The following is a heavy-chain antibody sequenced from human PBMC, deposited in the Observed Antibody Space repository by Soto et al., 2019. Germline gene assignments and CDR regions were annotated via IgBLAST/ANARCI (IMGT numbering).Heavy chain of an antibody. CDR3: ARGTWVRSAFDM. J-gene: IGHJ3*02. CDR2: IYYSGST. V-gene: IGHV4-30-4*01. Sequence: SETLSLTCTVSGGSISSGDYYWSWIRQPPGKGLEWIGYIYYSGSTNYNPSLKSRVTISADTSKNQFSLKLSSVTAADTAVYYCARGTWVRSAFDMWGQGTMVTVSS. CDR1: GGSISSGDYY. D-gene: IGHD3-10*01.